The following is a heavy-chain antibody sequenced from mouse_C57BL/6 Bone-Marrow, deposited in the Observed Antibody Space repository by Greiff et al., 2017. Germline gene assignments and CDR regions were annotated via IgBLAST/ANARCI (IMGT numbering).Heavy chain of an antibody. CDR3: ARERDYYGSSFYWYFDV. V-gene: IGHV1-81*01. D-gene: IGHD1-1*01. Sequence: QVQLKQSGAELARPGASVKLSCKASGYTFTSYGISWVKQRTGQGLEWIGEIYPRSGNTYYNEKFKGKATLTADKSSSTAYMELRSLTSEDSAVYFCARERDYYGSSFYWYFDVWGTGTTVTVSS. CDR1: GYTFTSYG. J-gene: IGHJ1*03. CDR2: IYPRSGNT.